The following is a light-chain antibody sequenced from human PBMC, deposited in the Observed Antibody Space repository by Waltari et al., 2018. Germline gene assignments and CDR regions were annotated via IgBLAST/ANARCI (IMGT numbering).Light chain of an antibody. CDR1: QSVRTD. CDR2: GAS. V-gene: IGKV3-15*01. J-gene: IGKJ1*01. CDR3: QQYINRPRT. Sequence: EVIVTQSPATVSVFPGAEASLSCRTSQSVRTDLAWYQHKPGQAPRLLIYGASVRATGIPARFRGSGSGTEFTLTISGLQSEDFALYYCQQYINRPRTFGQGTRVEIK.